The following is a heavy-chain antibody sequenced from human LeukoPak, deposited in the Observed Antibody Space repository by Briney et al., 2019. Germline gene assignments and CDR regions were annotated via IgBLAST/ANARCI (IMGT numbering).Heavy chain of an antibody. Sequence: PSETLSLTCTVSGGSISSYYWSWIRQPAGKGLEWIGRIYTSGSTNYNPSLKSRVTMSVDTSKNQFSLKLSSVTAADTAVYYCARGTFNYYDSSGYFDYWGQGTLVTVSS. D-gene: IGHD3-22*01. V-gene: IGHV4-4*07. CDR3: ARGTFNYYDSSGYFDY. J-gene: IGHJ4*02. CDR1: GGSISSYY. CDR2: IYTSGST.